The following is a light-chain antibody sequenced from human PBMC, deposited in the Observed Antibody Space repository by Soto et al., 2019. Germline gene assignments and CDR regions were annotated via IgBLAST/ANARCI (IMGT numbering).Light chain of an antibody. CDR3: AAWNDNPNGPGYV. J-gene: IGLJ1*01. Sequence: QSLLTQPPSASGTPGQRVTISCSGSSSNIGSNYVNWYQHLPGTAPNLLIYSDDQRPSGVPDRFSGSKSGTSASLAISGLQSEDEADYFCAAWNDNPNGPGYVFGTGTKVTVL. CDR2: SDD. V-gene: IGLV1-44*01. CDR1: SSNIGSNY.